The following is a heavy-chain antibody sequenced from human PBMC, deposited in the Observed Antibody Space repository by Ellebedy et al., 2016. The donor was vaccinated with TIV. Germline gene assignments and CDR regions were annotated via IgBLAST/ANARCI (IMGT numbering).Heavy chain of an antibody. CDR3: ARPPRGQTLGNDWFDF. J-gene: IGHJ5*01. D-gene: IGHD1-1*01. CDR2: INPETGDT. CDR1: GYTFTNYY. Sequence: AASVKVSCKASGYTFTNYYMYWVRQAPGQGLEWMGWINPETGDTTYAQEFRGRVTMTTDTSITTAYMELTRLTSDDTAVYYCARPPRGQTLGNDWFDFWGQGTLVTVSS. V-gene: IGHV1-2*02.